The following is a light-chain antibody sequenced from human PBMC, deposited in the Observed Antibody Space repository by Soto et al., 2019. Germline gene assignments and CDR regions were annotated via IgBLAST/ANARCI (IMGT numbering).Light chain of an antibody. J-gene: IGKJ1*01. CDR1: QSISSY. Sequence: DIQMTQSRSSLSASVGDEVTITCRASQSISSYLNWYQQKPGKAPKLLIYDVSSLESGVPSRFSGSGSGTEFSLTISSLQPDDSATYYCQQYNTYWTFGQGTKVDIK. CDR2: DVS. CDR3: QQYNTYWT. V-gene: IGKV1-5*01.